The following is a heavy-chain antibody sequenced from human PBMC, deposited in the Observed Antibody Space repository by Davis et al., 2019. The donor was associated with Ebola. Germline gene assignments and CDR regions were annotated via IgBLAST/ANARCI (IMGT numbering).Heavy chain of an antibody. CDR3: GRDPGGARGDY. D-gene: IGHD1-14*01. CDR1: GFTFSSYG. V-gene: IGHV3-30*03. J-gene: IGHJ4*02. CDR2: ISYDGSNK. Sequence: GESLKISCAASGFTFSSYGMHWVRQAPGKGLEWVAVISYDGSNKYYADSVKGRFTISRDNSKNTLYLQMNSLRSDDTAVYYCGRDPGGARGDYWGQGTLVTVSS.